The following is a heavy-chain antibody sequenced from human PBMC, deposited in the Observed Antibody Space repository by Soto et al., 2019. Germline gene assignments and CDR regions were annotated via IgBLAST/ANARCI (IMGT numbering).Heavy chain of an antibody. V-gene: IGHV3-9*01. D-gene: IGHD2-8*01. CDR2: ISWNSGSI. CDR3: ASVGVYADYYYYGMDV. CDR1: GFTFDDYA. J-gene: IGHJ6*02. Sequence: GGSLRLSCASSGFTFDDYAMQWVRQAPGKGQKLVSGISWNSGSIGYADSVKGRFTISRDNAKNTLYLQMNSLRAEDTAGYYCASVGVYADYYYYGMDVWGQGT.